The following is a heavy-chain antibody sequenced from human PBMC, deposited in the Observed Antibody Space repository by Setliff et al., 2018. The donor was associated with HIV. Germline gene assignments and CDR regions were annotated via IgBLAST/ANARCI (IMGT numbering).Heavy chain of an antibody. CDR3: GRLSETAMASFDS. J-gene: IGHJ4*02. CDR2: IYKSGTT. CDR1: GGSLNDYY. Sequence: SETLSLTCAVYGGSLNDYYWSWIRQPPGKGLEWIGYIYKSGTTNYKSSLKSRVTISADPSKNQFSLKVTPVTAADTAVYYCGRLSETAMASFDSWGQGTLVTVSS. D-gene: IGHD5-18*01. V-gene: IGHV4-4*08.